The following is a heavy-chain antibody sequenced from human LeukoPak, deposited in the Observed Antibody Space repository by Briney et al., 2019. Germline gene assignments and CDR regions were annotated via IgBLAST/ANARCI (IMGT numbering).Heavy chain of an antibody. CDR2: IYHSGST. CDR3: ARLSGAPVRHPIYHFDY. D-gene: IGHD1-26*01. Sequence: SETLSLTCVVSGYSISSGYYWGWVRQPPGKELEWIGNIYHSGSTYKNPSLKCRVTISLDTSKNQFSLKLSSVTAADTAMYYCARLSGAPVRHPIYHFDYWGQGTLVTVSS. V-gene: IGHV4-38-2*01. CDR1: GYSISSGYY. J-gene: IGHJ4*02.